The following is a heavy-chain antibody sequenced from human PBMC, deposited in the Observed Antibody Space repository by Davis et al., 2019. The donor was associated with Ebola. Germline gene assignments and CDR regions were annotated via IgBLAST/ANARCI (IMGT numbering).Heavy chain of an antibody. CDR1: GLTLSSSA. Sequence: GESLKLSCSASGLTLSSSAMHWVRQAPGKGLEYVSGVNDNGDRTHYGDSVKGRFTISRDISKNTLYVQMSSLRAEDTALYYCVKDRSGSYAFDIWGQGTMVTVSS. CDR3: VKDRSGSYAFDI. D-gene: IGHD3-10*01. J-gene: IGHJ3*02. CDR2: VNDNGDRT. V-gene: IGHV3-64D*08.